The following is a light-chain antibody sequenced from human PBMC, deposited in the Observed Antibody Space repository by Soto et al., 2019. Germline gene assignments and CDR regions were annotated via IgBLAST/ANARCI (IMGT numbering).Light chain of an antibody. CDR1: QSIGSL. Sequence: DIQMTQSPSTLSASVGDRVAITCRASQSIGSLLGWYQQGPGKAPKLLIYDASSLESGVPSRFSGSGSGTEFTLTISSLQPDDFATYYCQQYNSYWTFGQGTKVDI. V-gene: IGKV1-5*01. CDR3: QQYNSYWT. CDR2: DAS. J-gene: IGKJ1*01.